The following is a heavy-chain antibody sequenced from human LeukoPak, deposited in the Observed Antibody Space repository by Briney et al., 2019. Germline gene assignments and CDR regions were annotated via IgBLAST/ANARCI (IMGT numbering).Heavy chain of an antibody. V-gene: IGHV1-69*13. J-gene: IGHJ6*04. D-gene: IGHD3-10*01. Sequence: SVKVSCKASGGTFSSYAISWGRQAPGQGLEWMGGIIPIFGTANYAQKFQGRVTITADESTSTAYMELSSLRSEDTAVYYCARGRRNYYGSGSLYGMDVWGKGTTVTVSS. CDR3: ARGRRNYYGSGSLYGMDV. CDR1: GGTFSSYA. CDR2: IIPIFGTA.